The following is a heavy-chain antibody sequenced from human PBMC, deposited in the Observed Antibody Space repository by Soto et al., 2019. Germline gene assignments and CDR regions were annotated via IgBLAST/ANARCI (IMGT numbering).Heavy chain of an antibody. CDR2: VYPGDSDT. Sequence: PGESLKISCKASGYSFASFYIGWVRQMPWTGLEWMGIVYPGDSDTRYSPSFQGQVTISADKSNNTAYLQWSSLKASDTAMYYCARPNAYSSSWYNYYGMDVWGQGTTVTVSS. CDR3: ARPNAYSSSWYNYYGMDV. V-gene: IGHV5-51*01. J-gene: IGHJ6*01. CDR1: GYSFASFY. D-gene: IGHD6-13*01.